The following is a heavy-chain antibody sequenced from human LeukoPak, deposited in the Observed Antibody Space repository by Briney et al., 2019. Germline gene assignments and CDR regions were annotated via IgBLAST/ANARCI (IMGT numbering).Heavy chain of an antibody. V-gene: IGHV3-30-3*01. CDR2: ISYDGNNK. CDR3: ARGHLGYDRAGDY. J-gene: IGHJ4*02. Sequence: PGGSLRLSCAASTFTFGTYTMHWVRQTPGKGLEWVAVISYDGNNKYYADSVKGRFIISRDNSKNTLYLQLNNLRAEDSAIYYCARGHLGYDRAGDYWGQGTLVTVSS. D-gene: IGHD5-12*01. CDR1: TFTFGTYT.